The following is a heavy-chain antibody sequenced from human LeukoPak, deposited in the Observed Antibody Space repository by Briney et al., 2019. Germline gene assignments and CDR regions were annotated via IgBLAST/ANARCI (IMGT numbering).Heavy chain of an antibody. J-gene: IGHJ6*04. CDR2: ISYDGSNK. Sequence: PGRSLRLSCAASGFTFSSYGMHWARQAPGKGLEWVAVISYDGSNKYYADSVKGRFTISRDNSKNTLYLQMNSLRAEDTAVYYCAKDRASSGWYGSYYYYGMDVWGKGTTVTVSS. V-gene: IGHV3-30*18. D-gene: IGHD6-19*01. CDR3: AKDRASSGWYGSYYYYGMDV. CDR1: GFTFSSYG.